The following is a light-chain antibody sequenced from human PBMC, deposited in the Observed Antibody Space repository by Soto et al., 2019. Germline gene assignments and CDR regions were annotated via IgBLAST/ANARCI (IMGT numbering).Light chain of an antibody. CDR2: VTS. V-gene: IGKV1-9*01. CDR3: QQHNSYPLT. CDR1: QGVSSY. J-gene: IGKJ4*01. Sequence: IQLTQSPSSLSASVGDRVTITCRASQGVSSYLAWYQQKPGKAPNLLIYVTSTLQSGVPSRFSGSGSGTDFTLTISSLQPEDYASYYCQQHNSYPLTFGGGTKVAI.